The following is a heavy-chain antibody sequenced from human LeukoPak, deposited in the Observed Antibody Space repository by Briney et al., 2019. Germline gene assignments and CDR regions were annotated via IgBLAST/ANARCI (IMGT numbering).Heavy chain of an antibody. D-gene: IGHD4-23*01. V-gene: IGHV3-7*01. CDR2: IKQDGSEK. J-gene: IGHJ3*02. Sequence: ETLSLTCTVSGGSISSSNYYWGWIRQPPGKGLEWVANIKQDGSEKYYVDSVKGRFTISRDNAKNSLYLQMNSLRAEDTAVYYCARVYGGNYAFDIWGQGTMVTVSS. CDR1: GGSISSSNYY. CDR3: ARVYGGNYAFDI.